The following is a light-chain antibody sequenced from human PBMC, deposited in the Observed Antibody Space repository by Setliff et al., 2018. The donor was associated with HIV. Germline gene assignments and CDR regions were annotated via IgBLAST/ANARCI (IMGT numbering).Light chain of an antibody. Sequence: QSALAQPASVSGSPGQSITVSCTGTSSDVGGYNYVSWYQQHPGKAPKLMIYDVNNRPSGVSNRFSGSKSGNTASLTISGLQAEDEADYYCSSYTSSSTLYVFGTGTK. CDR3: SSYTSSSTLYV. CDR1: SSDVGGYNY. CDR2: DVN. V-gene: IGLV2-14*03. J-gene: IGLJ1*01.